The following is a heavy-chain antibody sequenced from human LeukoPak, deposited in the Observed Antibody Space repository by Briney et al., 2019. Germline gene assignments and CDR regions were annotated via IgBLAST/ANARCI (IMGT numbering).Heavy chain of an antibody. D-gene: IGHD2-15*01. CDR1: GFTFSSYG. CDR2: MYYDGISK. Sequence: GGSLRLSCAASGFTFSSYGMHWVRRAPGKGLEWVAVMYYDGISKYYADSVKGRFTISRDNSKNTLYLQMNSLRVEDTAVYYCARDYYCSGGSCLYFDYWGQGTLVTVSS. V-gene: IGHV3-33*01. J-gene: IGHJ4*02. CDR3: ARDYYCSGGSCLYFDY.